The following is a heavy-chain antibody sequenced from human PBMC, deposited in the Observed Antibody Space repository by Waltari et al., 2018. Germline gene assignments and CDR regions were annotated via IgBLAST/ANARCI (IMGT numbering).Heavy chain of an antibody. CDR3: AREGYYYDSSGPY. Sequence: EVQLVESGGGLVQPGGSLRLAWAASGFTFSSYEMKWVRRAPGEGLEWVAYSSSSGRTIYYADSVKGRFTISRDNAKNSLYLQMNSRRAEDTAVYYCAREGYYYDSSGPYWGQGTLVTVSS. D-gene: IGHD3-22*01. CDR1: GFTFSSYE. V-gene: IGHV3-48*03. J-gene: IGHJ4*02. CDR2: SSSSGRTI.